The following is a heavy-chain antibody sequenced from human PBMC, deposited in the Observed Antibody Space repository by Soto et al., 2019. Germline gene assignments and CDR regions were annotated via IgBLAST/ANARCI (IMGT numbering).Heavy chain of an antibody. J-gene: IGHJ6*02. CDR2: ISSDGSST. D-gene: IGHD2-8*01. CDR3: ARDIMVATSGIYYYGMDV. Sequence: PGGSLRLSCAASGFIFSSYWMHWVRQAPGKGLVWVSRISSDGSSTTYAGSVKGRFTISRDNAKNTLYLQMNSLRAEDTAVYYCARDIMVATSGIYYYGMDVWGQGTKVTVYS. CDR1: GFIFSSYW. V-gene: IGHV3-74*01.